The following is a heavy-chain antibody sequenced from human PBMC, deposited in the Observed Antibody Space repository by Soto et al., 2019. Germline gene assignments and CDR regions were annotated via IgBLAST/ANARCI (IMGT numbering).Heavy chain of an antibody. J-gene: IGHJ4*02. D-gene: IGHD6-19*01. CDR2: IIPFIGTT. CDR3: SRAEVAGWFDY. Sequence: QIQLVQSGAEVREPGSSVKVSCKASGGTFSSDSINWVRQAPGQGLEWMGGIIPFIGTTNYTQRLQDRVRITAGESTRTAYMELSSIRFDDAAVCYGSRAEVAGWFDYWGQGTLVTVSS. CDR1: GGTFSSDS. V-gene: IGHV1-69*01.